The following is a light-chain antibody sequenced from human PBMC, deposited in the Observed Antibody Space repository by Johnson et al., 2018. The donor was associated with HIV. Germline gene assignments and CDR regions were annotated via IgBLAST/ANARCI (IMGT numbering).Light chain of an antibody. CDR3: GTWDSSLRVGF. J-gene: IGLJ1*01. V-gene: IGLV1-51*01. Sequence: QSVLTQPPSVSAAPGQKVTISCSGSSSIIGNNYVSWYQQLPGRAPKLLIYDNNKRPSGIPDRFSGSKSGTSATLGITGLQTGDEADYYCGTWDSSLRVGFFGTGSKVTVL. CDR2: DNN. CDR1: SSIIGNNY.